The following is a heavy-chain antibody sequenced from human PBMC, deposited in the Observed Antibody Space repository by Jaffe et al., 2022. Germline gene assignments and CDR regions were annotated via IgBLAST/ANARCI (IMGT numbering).Heavy chain of an antibody. D-gene: IGHD3-22*01. CDR1: GGTFSSYA. V-gene: IGHV1-69*05. CDR3: ASPGDSSGYYYPVAFDI. J-gene: IGHJ3*02. CDR2: IIPIFGTA. Sequence: QVQLVQSGAEVKKPGSSVKVSCKASGGTFSSYAISWVRQAPGQGLEWMGGIIPIFGTANYAQKFQGRVTITTDESTSTAYMELSSLRSEDTAVYYCASPGDSSGYYYPVAFDIWGQGTMVTVSS.